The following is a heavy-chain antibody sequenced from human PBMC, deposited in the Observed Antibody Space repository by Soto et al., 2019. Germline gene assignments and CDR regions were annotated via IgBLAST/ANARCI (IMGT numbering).Heavy chain of an antibody. CDR2: ISAYNGNT. V-gene: IGHV1-18*01. Sequence: ASVKVSCKASGYTFTSYGITWVRQAPGQGLEWMGWISAYNGNTNYAQKLQGRVTMTTDTSTSTAYMELRSLRGEDTAVYYCAKDLREMATNTPDYWGQGTLVTVSS. J-gene: IGHJ4*02. CDR3: AKDLREMATNTPDY. CDR1: GYTFTSYG. D-gene: IGHD5-12*01.